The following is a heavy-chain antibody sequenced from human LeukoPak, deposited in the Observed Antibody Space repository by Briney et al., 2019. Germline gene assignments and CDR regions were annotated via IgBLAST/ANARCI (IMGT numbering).Heavy chain of an antibody. CDR2: ISWNSGSI. CDR1: GFTFDDYA. Sequence: GGSLRLSCAASGFTFDDYAMHWVRQAPGKGLEWVSGISWNSGSIGYADSVKGRFTISRDNAKNSLYLQMNSLRAEDTALYYCAKDRRIAVAGTALDYWGQGTLVTVSS. V-gene: IGHV3-9*01. CDR3: AKDRRIAVAGTALDY. D-gene: IGHD6-19*01. J-gene: IGHJ4*02.